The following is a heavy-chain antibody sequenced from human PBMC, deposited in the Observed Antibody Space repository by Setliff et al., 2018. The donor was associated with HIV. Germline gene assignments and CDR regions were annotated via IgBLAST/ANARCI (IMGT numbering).Heavy chain of an antibody. D-gene: IGHD6-19*01. Sequence: SETLSLTCAVSGFSISSGYYWGWIRQPPGKGLEWIGSIYYSGSTYYNPSLKSRVTISVDTSKNQFSLKLSSVTAADTAVYYCARGIAVAGTWWGYWGQGTLVTVSS. J-gene: IGHJ4*02. CDR1: GFSISSGYY. CDR3: ARGIAVAGTWWGY. V-gene: IGHV4-38-2*01. CDR2: IYYSGST.